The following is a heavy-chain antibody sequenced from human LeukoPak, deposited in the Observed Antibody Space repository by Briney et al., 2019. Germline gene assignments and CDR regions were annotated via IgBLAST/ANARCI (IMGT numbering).Heavy chain of an antibody. D-gene: IGHD2-21*01. J-gene: IGHJ4*02. CDR3: ARDVGYSLEY. CDR1: GCTFSSYW. CDR2: IKSDGSST. Sequence: GGSLRLSCAASGCTFSSYWMYWVRQAPGKGLVWVSRIKSDGSSTGYADSVKGQFTISRDNAKNTLYLQMNSLRAEDTAVYYCARDVGYSLEYWGQGTLVTVSS. V-gene: IGHV3-74*01.